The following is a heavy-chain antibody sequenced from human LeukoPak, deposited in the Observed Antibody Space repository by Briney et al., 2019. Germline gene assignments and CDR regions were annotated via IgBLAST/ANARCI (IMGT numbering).Heavy chain of an antibody. Sequence: PSETLSLTCAVSGGSFSGYYWSWIRQPPGKGLEWIGEINHSGSTNYNPSLKSRVTISVDTSKNQFSLKLSSVTAADTAVYYCARGNGSSSYYFDYWGQGTLVTVSS. CDR2: INHSGST. D-gene: IGHD6-6*01. V-gene: IGHV4-34*01. CDR1: GGSFSGYY. CDR3: ARGNGSSSYYFDY. J-gene: IGHJ4*02.